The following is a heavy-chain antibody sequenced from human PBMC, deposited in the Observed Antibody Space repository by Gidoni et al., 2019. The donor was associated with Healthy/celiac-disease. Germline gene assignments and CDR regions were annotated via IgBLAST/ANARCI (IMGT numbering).Heavy chain of an antibody. CDR3: AKGILTGYSDY. Sequence: EVQLLESGGGVVQPGGSLRLPCAASGFTFSSHAMSWVRQAPGKGLGWVSAISGSGGSTYYADSVKGRFTISRDNSKNTLYLQMNSLRAEDTAVYYCAKGILTGYSDYWGQGTLVTVSS. CDR1: GFTFSSHA. V-gene: IGHV3-23*01. CDR2: ISGSGGST. J-gene: IGHJ4*02. D-gene: IGHD3-9*01.